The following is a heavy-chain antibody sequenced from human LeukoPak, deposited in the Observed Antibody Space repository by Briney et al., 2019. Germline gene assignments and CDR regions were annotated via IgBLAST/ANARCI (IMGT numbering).Heavy chain of an antibody. CDR1: GFTFSSYD. D-gene: IGHD3-22*01. J-gene: IGHJ3*02. Sequence: GGSLRLSCAASGFTFSSYDMHWVRQATGKGLEWVSAIGTAGDTYYPGSVKGRFTISRENAKNSLYLQMNSLRAGDTAVYYCARAGYCDSSGRDAHAFDIWGQGTMVTVSS. CDR2: IGTAGDT. CDR3: ARAGYCDSSGRDAHAFDI. V-gene: IGHV3-13*01.